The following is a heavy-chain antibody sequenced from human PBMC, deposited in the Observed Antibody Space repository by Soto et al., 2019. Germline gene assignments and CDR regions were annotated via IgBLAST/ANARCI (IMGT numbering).Heavy chain of an antibody. J-gene: IGHJ4*02. Sequence: QVHLQESGPGLVKPSETLSLTCAVSSASLDSDTWSWIRQPPGKGLEWIGYIYPNGRTNYNPSLRGRVAISIDKSKNQFSLRLDSVFAADAAVYFFARMRGLGEISPFFDHWGQGTLVTVSS. D-gene: IGHD3-16*02. V-gene: IGHV4-59*01. CDR3: ARMRGLGEISPFFDH. CDR2: IYPNGRT. CDR1: SASLDSDT.